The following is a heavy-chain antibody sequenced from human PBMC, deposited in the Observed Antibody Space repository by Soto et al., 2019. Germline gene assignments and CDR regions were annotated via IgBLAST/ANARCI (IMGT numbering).Heavy chain of an antibody. CDR3: QGAWLDY. Sequence: EVQVLESGGGLVQPGGSLRLSCAASGFPFSSYDMSWVRQAPGKGLEWDSVIWHRDGNTYYADSVKGRFTISRDNSKNTLYLQMNSLRAEDTAVYCTQGAWLDYWGQGTLVTVSS. J-gene: IGHJ4*02. V-gene: IGHV3-23*01. CDR1: GFPFSSYD. CDR2: IWHRDGNT. D-gene: IGHD1-26*01.